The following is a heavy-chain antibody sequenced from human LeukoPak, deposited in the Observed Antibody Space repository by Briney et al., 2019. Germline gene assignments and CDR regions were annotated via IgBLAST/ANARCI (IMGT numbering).Heavy chain of an antibody. V-gene: IGHV1-2*02. D-gene: IGHD6-19*01. CDR2: INPNSGGT. Sequence: ASVKVSCKPSGYTFTGYYMHWVRQAPGQGLEWMGWINPNSGGTNYAQKFQGRVTMTRDTSISTAYMELSRLRSDDTAVYYCARVLRSSVGSIAVAGTAAFDIWGQGTMVTVSS. CDR3: ARVLRSSVGSIAVAGTAAFDI. CDR1: GYTFTGYY. J-gene: IGHJ3*02.